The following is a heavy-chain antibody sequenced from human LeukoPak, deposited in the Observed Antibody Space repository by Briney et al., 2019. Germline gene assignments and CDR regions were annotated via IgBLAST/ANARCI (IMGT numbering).Heavy chain of an antibody. J-gene: IGHJ6*03. CDR3: ARVGVDYSNYRYYYYMDV. CDR1: GYTFTSYD. Sequence: GASVTVSCKASGYTFTSYDINWVRQATGQGLEWMGWMNPNSGNTGYAQKFQGRVTITRNTSISTAYMELSSLRSEDTAVYYCARVGVDYSNYRYYYYMDVWGKGTTVTVSS. V-gene: IGHV1-8*03. CDR2: MNPNSGNT. D-gene: IGHD4-11*01.